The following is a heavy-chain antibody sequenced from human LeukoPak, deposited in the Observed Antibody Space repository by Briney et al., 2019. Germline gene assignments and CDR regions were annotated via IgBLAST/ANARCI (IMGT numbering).Heavy chain of an antibody. CDR2: IYSSGNT. J-gene: IGHJ5*02. D-gene: IGHD3-10*01. CDR3: ARDLMSRDYYGSGLNWFDP. V-gene: IGHV4-4*07. CDR1: GDSISSYH. Sequence: SETLTLTCTVSGDSISSYHWSWIRQPAGQGLEWVGRIYSSGNTIYNPSLKSRVTMSVDTSKNQFSLKLSSVTAADTAVYYCARDLMSRDYYGSGLNWFDPWGQGTLVTVSS.